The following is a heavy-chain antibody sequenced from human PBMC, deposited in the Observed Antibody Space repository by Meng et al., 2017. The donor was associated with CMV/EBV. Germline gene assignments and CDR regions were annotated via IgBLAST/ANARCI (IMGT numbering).Heavy chain of an antibody. Sequence: SETLSLTCTVSGGSISSISYYWGWIRQPPGKGLEWIGRIYYSGSTYYNPSLKSRVTISVDTSKNQFSLKLSSVTAADTAVYYCARENYDFWSGYSSHNWFDPWGQGTLVTVSS. CDR3: ARENYDFWSGYSSHNWFDP. CDR1: GGSISSISYY. V-gene: IGHV4-39*07. CDR2: IYYSGST. J-gene: IGHJ5*02. D-gene: IGHD3-3*01.